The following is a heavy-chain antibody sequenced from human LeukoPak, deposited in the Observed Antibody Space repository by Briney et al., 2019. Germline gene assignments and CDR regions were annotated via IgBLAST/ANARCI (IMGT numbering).Heavy chain of an antibody. CDR3: AKDRSTVVLVAAWDY. CDR2: IGGSGGST. D-gene: IGHD2-15*01. V-gene: IGHV3-23*01. Sequence: GGSLRLSCAASGFTFSNYAMSWVRQAPGEGLEWVSAIGGSGGSTYYADSVKGRFTISRDNSKNTLYLHMNSLRAEDTAVYYCAKDRSTVVLVAAWDYWGQGTLVTVSS. J-gene: IGHJ4*02. CDR1: GFTFSNYA.